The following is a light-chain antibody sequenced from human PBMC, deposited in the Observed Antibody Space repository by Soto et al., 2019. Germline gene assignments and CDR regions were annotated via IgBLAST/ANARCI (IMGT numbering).Light chain of an antibody. J-gene: IGLJ1*01. V-gene: IGLV2-18*02. Sequence: SVLNQPPYVNGSAVQSVPISCTGTSSDVGSYNRVSWYQQPPGTAPKLMIYEVNNRPSGVPDRFSGSKSGNMASLTISGLQAEDEADYYCSSYTSNSTYVFGPGTTVTVL. CDR1: SSDVGSYNR. CDR2: EVN. CDR3: SSYTSNSTYV.